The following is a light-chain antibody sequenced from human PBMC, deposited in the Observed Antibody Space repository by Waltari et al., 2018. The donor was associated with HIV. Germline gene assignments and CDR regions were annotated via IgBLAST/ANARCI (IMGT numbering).Light chain of an antibody. V-gene: IGKV3-11*01. J-gene: IGKJ5*01. CDR2: GAS. CDR1: QSVRTY. CDR3: HQRSNWPIT. Sequence: EIVLTQSPATLSLSPGERATLSCRASQSVRTYLAWYQQKPGQAPRLLIYGASSRATGIPARFSGSGSGTDVTLTISSLEPGDFGVYYCHQRSNWPITFGQGTRLEIK.